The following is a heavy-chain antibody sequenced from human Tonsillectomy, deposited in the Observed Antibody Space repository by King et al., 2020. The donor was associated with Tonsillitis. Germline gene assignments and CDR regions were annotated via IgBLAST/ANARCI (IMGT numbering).Heavy chain of an antibody. Sequence: QLVQSGAEVKKPGASVKVSCKASGYTFTSYGISWVRQAPGQGLEWMGWISAYNGNTNYAQKLQGRVTMTTDTSTSTAYMELRSLRSDDTAVYYCARDEGEVHSGYDWPIEIYYGMDVWGQGTTVTVSS. D-gene: IGHD5-12*01. CDR3: ARDEGEVHSGYDWPIEIYYGMDV. CDR1: GYTFTSYG. V-gene: IGHV1-18*04. CDR2: ISAYNGNT. J-gene: IGHJ6*02.